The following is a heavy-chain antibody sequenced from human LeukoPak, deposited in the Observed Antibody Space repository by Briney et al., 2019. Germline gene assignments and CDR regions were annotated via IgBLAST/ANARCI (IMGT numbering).Heavy chain of an antibody. Sequence: SETLSLTCTVSSGSINSGSYYWNWIRQPAGKGLERIGRIYSSGGTNYNPSLKSRVTISVDTSKNQFSLKLSSVTAADTAVYYCARYEAVAGVFDYWGQGTLVTVSS. J-gene: IGHJ4*02. CDR2: IYSSGGT. D-gene: IGHD6-19*01. V-gene: IGHV4-61*02. CDR1: SGSINSGSYY. CDR3: ARYEAVAGVFDY.